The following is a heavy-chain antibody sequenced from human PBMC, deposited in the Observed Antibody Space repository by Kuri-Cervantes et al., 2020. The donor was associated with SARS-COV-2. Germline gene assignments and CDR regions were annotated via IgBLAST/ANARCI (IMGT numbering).Heavy chain of an antibody. CDR1: GYTFTSYA. D-gene: IGHD6-6*01. CDR2: SNTNTGNP. V-gene: IGHV7-4-1*02. Sequence: GGSLRLSCKASGYTFTSYAMNWVRQAPGQGLEWMGWSNTNTGNPTYAQGFTGRFVFSLDTSVSTAYLQISSLKAEDTAVYYCARGSSPFDYWGQGTLVTVSS. CDR3: ARGSSPFDY. J-gene: IGHJ4*02.